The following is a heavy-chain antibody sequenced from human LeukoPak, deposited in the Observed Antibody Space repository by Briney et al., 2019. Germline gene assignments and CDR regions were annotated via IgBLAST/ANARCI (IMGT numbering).Heavy chain of an antibody. CDR2: ISGSGGST. CDR3: ARGPDYYDSSGYYPIDDAFDI. J-gene: IGHJ3*02. V-gene: IGHV3-23*01. D-gene: IGHD3-22*01. CDR1: GFTFSSYA. Sequence: PGGSLRLSCAASGFTFSSYAMSWVRQAPGKGLEWVSAISGSGGSTYYADSVKGRFTISRDNSKNTLYLQMNSLRAEDTAVYYCARGPDYYDSSGYYPIDDAFDIWGQGTMVTVSS.